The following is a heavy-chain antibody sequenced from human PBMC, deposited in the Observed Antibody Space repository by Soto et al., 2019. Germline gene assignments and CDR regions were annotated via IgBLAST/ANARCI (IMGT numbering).Heavy chain of an antibody. V-gene: IGHV1-69*06. CDR1: EDTFRNYA. J-gene: IGHJ2*01. CDR3: ASTKYDSSAYYYWYLGL. Sequence: QVELVQSGAEVKKPGSSVKVSCQASEDTFRNYAISWVRQAPGQGLEWMGGIIPIFGTANYAQTFQGRVTITADTSANTVYLELSSLRSEDTAVYYSASTKYDSSAYYYWYLGLWGRGTLVTVSS. CDR2: IIPIFGTA. D-gene: IGHD3-22*01.